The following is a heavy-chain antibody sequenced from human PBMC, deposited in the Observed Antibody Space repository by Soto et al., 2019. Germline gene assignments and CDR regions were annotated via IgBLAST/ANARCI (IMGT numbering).Heavy chain of an antibody. CDR3: AKSGSPYYFDY. CDR2: ISYDGSNK. V-gene: IGHV3-30*18. Sequence: QVQLVESGGGVVQPGRSLRLSCAASGFTFSSYGMHWVRQAPGKGLEWVAVISYDGSNKYYADSAKGRFTISRDNSKNTLYLQMNSLRAEDTAVYYCAKSGSPYYFDYWGQGTLVTVSS. CDR1: GFTFSSYG. J-gene: IGHJ4*02.